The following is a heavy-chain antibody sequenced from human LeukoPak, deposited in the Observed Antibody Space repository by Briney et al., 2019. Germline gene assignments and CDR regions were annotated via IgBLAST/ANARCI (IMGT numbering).Heavy chain of an antibody. V-gene: IGHV3-23*01. CDR2: ISGSGGST. J-gene: IGHJ4*02. Sequence: AGGSLRLSCAASGFTFSSYAMSWVRQAPGKGLEWVSAISGSGGSTYYADSVKGRFTISRDNSKNTLYLQMNSLRAEDTAVYYCASYSSSWLRFDYWGQGTLVTVSS. CDR3: ASYSSSWLRFDY. D-gene: IGHD6-13*01. CDR1: GFTFSSYA.